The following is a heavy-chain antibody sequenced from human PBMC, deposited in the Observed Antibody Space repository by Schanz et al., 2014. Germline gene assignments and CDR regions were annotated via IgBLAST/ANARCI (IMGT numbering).Heavy chain of an antibody. V-gene: IGHV3-33*01. Sequence: QAQLMESGGGVVQPGTSLILSCSVSGFSLNTYGIHWFRQPAGKGLEWVAVIWNNGVTKYYADSVRGRFTISRDRFQNTLYLRMSSLRAEDTAVYYCARPRFDYGEVDYWGQGTQVTVPS. J-gene: IGHJ4*02. CDR1: GFSLNTYG. D-gene: IGHD4-17*01. CDR3: ARPRFDYGEVDY. CDR2: IWNNGVTK.